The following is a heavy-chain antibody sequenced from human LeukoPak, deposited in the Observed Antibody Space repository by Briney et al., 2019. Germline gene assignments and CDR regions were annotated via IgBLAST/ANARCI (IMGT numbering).Heavy chain of an antibody. CDR2: IRSKAYGGTT. CDR3: TRDRSDWYSIDSAAY. CDR1: GFTFGDYA. V-gene: IGHV3-49*03. J-gene: IGHJ4*02. D-gene: IGHD6-19*01. Sequence: GGSLRLSCTASGFTFGDYAMSWFRQAPGKGLEWVSFIRSKAYGGTTEYAASVKGRFTISRDDSKSIAYLQMNSLKTEDTAVYYCTRDRSDWYSIDSAAYWGQGTLVTVSS.